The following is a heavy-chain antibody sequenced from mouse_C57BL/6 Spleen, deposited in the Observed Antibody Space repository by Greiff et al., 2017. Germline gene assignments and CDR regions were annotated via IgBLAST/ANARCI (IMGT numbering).Heavy chain of an antibody. CDR2: IYPGDGDT. CDR1: GYAFSSSW. CDR3: ATLRAWFAY. V-gene: IGHV1-82*01. J-gene: IGHJ3*01. Sequence: QVQLQQSGPELVKPGASVKISCKASGYAFSSSWMNWVKQRPGKGLEWIGRIYPGDGDTNYNGKFKGKATLTADKSSSTAYMQLSSLTSEDSAVYFCATLRAWFAYWGQGTLVTVSA.